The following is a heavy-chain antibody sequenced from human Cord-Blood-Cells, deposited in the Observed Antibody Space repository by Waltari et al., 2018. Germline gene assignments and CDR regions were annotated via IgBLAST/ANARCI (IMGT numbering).Heavy chain of an antibody. D-gene: IGHD3-22*01. CDR3: ARAIYYDSSGYYYYFDY. V-gene: IGHV4-4*02. J-gene: IGHJ4*02. CDR2: IYHSGRT. CDR1: GGSISSSNW. Sequence: QVQLQESGPGLVKPSGTLSLTCAVSGGSISSSNWWSWVRQPPGKGLEWIGEIYHSGRTNYNPSLKSRVTISVDKSKNQFSLKLSSVTAADTAVYYCARAIYYDSSGYYYYFDYWGQGTLVTVSS.